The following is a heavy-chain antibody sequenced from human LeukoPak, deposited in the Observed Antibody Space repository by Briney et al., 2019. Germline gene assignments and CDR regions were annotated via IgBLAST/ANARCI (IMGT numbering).Heavy chain of an antibody. Sequence: SETLSLTCTVSGASIRNYYWSWIRQSPGKGLEWIGYIYYSGSTNYNPSLESRVAMSVDTSKNQFSLRLSSVTAADTAIHYCARPYSSSWYVGFFYPSGQGNLVTASS. CDR3: ARPYSSSWYVGFFYP. V-gene: IGHV4-59*08. CDR1: GASIRNYY. J-gene: IGHJ5*02. CDR2: IYYSGST. D-gene: IGHD6-13*01.